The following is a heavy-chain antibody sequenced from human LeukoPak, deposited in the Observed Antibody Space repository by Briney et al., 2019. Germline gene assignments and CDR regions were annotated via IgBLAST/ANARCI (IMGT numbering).Heavy chain of an antibody. CDR1: GYHFTNYW. D-gene: IGHD2-8*01. CDR3: ARQFCTNGVCYTDY. J-gene: IGHJ4*02. CDR2: IYPGDSDT. V-gene: IGHV5-51*01. Sequence: GESLKISCKGSGYHFTNYWIGWVRQMPGKGLEWMGIIYPGDSDTRYSPSFQGQVTISADKSITTAFLQWSSVKASDIAMYYCARQFCTNGVCYTDYWGQGTLVTVSS.